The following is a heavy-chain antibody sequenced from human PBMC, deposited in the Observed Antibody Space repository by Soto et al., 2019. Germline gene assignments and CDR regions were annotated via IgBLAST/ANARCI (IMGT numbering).Heavy chain of an antibody. CDR1: GFTFSSYD. J-gene: IGHJ4*02. V-gene: IGHV3-13*01. D-gene: IGHD3-10*01. CDR2: IGTAGDT. CDR3: ARGPYGSGSPIAPYSFDY. Sequence: EVQLVESGGGLVQPGGSLRLSCAASGFTFSSYDMHWVRQATGKGLEWVSAIGTAGDTYYPGSVKGRFTISRENAKNSLYLQMNSLRAGDTAVYYCARGPYGSGSPIAPYSFDYWGQGTLVTVSS.